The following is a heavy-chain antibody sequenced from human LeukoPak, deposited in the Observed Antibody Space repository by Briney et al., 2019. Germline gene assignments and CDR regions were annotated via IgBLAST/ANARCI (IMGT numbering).Heavy chain of an antibody. CDR2: ISSNGGST. J-gene: IGHJ3*02. CDR3: ARGRSIRDAFDI. V-gene: IGHV3-64*01. CDR1: GFTFSNYA. Sequence: GGSLRLSCAASGFTFSNYAMHWVRQAPGKGLEYVSVISSNGGSTYYANSVKGRFTISRDNARNSLCLQMSSLRAEDTAVYYCARGRSIRDAFDIWGQGTMVTVS.